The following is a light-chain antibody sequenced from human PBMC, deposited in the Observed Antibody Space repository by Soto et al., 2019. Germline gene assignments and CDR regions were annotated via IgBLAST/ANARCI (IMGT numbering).Light chain of an antibody. CDR1: QSVSSN. CDR3: QQYNNWPSS. Sequence: MTQSPSTLSATSGDRVTITCRASQSVSSNLAWYQQKPGQAPRLLIYGASTRATGVPARFSGTGSETDFALTISGLQSEDSAVYFCQQYNNWPSSFGQGRRLEI. CDR2: GAS. J-gene: IGKJ5*01. V-gene: IGKV3-15*01.